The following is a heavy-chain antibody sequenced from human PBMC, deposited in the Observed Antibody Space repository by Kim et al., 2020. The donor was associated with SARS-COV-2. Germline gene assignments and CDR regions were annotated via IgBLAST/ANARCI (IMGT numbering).Heavy chain of an antibody. D-gene: IGHD7-27*01. CDR3: AKDLGRGIWGGYDY. V-gene: IGHV3-23*03. CDR2: IYSGGSST. J-gene: IGHJ4*02. Sequence: GGSLRLSCAASGFTFSSYAMSWVRQAPGKGLEWVSVIYSGGSSTYYADSVKGRFTISRDNSKNTLYLQMNSLRAEDTAVYYCAKDLGRGIWGGYDYWGQGTLVTVSS. CDR1: GFTFSSYA.